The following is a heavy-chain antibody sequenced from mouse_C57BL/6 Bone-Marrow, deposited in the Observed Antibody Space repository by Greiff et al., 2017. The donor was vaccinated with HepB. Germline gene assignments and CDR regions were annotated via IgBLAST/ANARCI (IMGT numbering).Heavy chain of an antibody. CDR2: IHPNSGST. CDR1: GYTFTSYW. CDR3: ASNWGPYYFDY. V-gene: IGHV1-64*01. Sequence: QLKQPGAELVKPGASVKLSCKASGYTFTSYWMHWVKQRPGQGLEWIGMIHPNSGSTNYNEKFKSKATLTVDKSSSTAYMQLSSLTSEDSAVYYCASNWGPYYFDYWGQGTTLTVSS. D-gene: IGHD4-1*01. J-gene: IGHJ2*01.